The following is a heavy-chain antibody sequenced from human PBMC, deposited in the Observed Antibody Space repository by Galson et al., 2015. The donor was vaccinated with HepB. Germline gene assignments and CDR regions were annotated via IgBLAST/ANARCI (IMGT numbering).Heavy chain of an antibody. CDR1: GLTFTSSA. CDR2: IVVGSGNT. J-gene: IGHJ4*02. D-gene: IGHD3-3*01. CDR3: AAGSKEGYYDFWSGYRDYFDY. V-gene: IGHV1-58*01. Sequence: SVKVSCKASGLTFTSSAVQWVRQARGQRLEWIGWIVVGSGNTNYAQKFQERVTITRDMSTSTAYMELSSLRSEDTAVYYCAAGSKEGYYDFWSGYRDYFDYWGQGTLVTVSS.